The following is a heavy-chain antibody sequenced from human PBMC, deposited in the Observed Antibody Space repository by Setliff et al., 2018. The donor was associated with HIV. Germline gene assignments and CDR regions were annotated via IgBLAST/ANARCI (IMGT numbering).Heavy chain of an antibody. V-gene: IGHV4-39*07. CDR1: GGSISSSNYY. Sequence: SETLSLTCAVSGGSISSSNYYWVWIRQPPGKELEWIGSFYYSGSTYYNPSLKSRITMSIDTSKNQFSLKLSSVTAADTAVDFCARGGAVSADFDSWGQGTLVTVSS. J-gene: IGHJ5*01. CDR3: ARGGAVSADFDS. CDR2: FYYSGST. D-gene: IGHD3-16*01.